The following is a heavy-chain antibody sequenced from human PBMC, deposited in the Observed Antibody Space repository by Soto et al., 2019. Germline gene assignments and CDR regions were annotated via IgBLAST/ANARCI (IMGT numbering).Heavy chain of an antibody. V-gene: IGHV4-31*03. D-gene: IGHD3-9*01. J-gene: IGHJ4*02. CDR2: IDYSGST. CDR1: GGSITSGGYY. CDR3: VRAPRYFDILTGSYYFDY. Sequence: SETLSLTCTVSGGSITSGGYYWSWIRQHPGKGLEWIGYIDYSGSTDYNPSLKSRVTISVDTSKNLFSLKVSSVTAADTAVYYCVRAPRYFDILTGSYYFDYWGQGTLVTVSS.